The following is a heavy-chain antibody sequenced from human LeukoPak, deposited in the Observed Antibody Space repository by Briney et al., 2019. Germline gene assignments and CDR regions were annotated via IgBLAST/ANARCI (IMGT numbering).Heavy chain of an antibody. J-gene: IGHJ4*02. CDR1: GYSFTSYW. Sequence: GESLKIPCKGSGYSFTSYWICWVRQMPGKGLEWMGIIYPGDSDTRYSPSFQGQVTISADKSISTAYLQWSRLKGSDTAMYYCARRKVDSYGLDYWGQGTLVTVS. CDR3: ARRKVDSYGLDY. D-gene: IGHD5-18*01. V-gene: IGHV5-51*01. CDR2: IYPGDSDT.